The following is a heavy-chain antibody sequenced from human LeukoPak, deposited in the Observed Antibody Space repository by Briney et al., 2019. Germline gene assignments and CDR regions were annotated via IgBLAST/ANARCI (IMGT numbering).Heavy chain of an antibody. Sequence: GSLRLSCAASGFTFSSYGMHWVRQAPGKGLEWVAFIRYDGSNKYYADSVKGRFTISRDNSKNTLYLQMNSLRAEDTAVYYCTRHHSRVGDAFDIWGLGTIVTVSS. CDR1: GFTFSSYG. J-gene: IGHJ3*02. CDR2: IRYDGSNK. V-gene: IGHV3-30*02. CDR3: TRHHSRVGDAFDI.